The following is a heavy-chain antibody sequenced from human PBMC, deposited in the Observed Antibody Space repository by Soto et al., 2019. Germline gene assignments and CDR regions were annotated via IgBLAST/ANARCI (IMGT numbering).Heavy chain of an antibody. V-gene: IGHV4-39*01. Sequence: SETLSLTCTVSGGSISRSSYYWGWIRQPPGKGLEWIGSIYYSGSTYYNPSLKSRVTISVDTSKNQFSLKLSSVTAADTAVYYCARHNYGSGSTYFDYWGQGTLVTVSS. CDR3: ARHNYGSGSTYFDY. CDR1: GGSISRSSYY. J-gene: IGHJ4*02. CDR2: IYYSGST. D-gene: IGHD3-10*01.